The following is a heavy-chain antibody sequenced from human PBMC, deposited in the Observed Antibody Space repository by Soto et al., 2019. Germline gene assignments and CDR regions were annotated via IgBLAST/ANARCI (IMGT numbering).Heavy chain of an antibody. CDR2: IYHSGST. CDR3: ARGQGGSADY. Sequence: SSETLSLTCAVSGGSISSGGYSWSWIRQPPGKGLEWIGYIYHSGSTYYNPSLKSRVTISVDRSKNQFSLKLSSVTAADTAVYYCARGQGGSADYWGQGTLVTVSS. D-gene: IGHD3-16*01. J-gene: IGHJ4*02. V-gene: IGHV4-30-2*01. CDR1: GGSISSGGYS.